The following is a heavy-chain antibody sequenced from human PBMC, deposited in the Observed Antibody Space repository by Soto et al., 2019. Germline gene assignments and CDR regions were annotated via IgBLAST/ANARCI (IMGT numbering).Heavy chain of an antibody. J-gene: IGHJ3*02. V-gene: IGHV1-8*01. D-gene: IGHD6-13*01. CDR1: GYTFTSYD. CDR3: ASSSSWYGPDAFDI. Sequence: GASVKVSCKASGYTFTSYDINWVRQATGQGLEWMGWMNPNSGNTGYAQKLQGRVTMTRNTSISTAYMELSSLRSEDTAVYYCASSSSWYGPDAFDIWGQGTMVTVSS. CDR2: MNPNSGNT.